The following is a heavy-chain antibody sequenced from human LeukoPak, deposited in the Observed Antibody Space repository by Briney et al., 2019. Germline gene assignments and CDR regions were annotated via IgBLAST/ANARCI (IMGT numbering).Heavy chain of an antibody. Sequence: PGGSLRLSCAASGFTFSSYGMPWVRQAPGKGLEWVAVIWYDGSNKYYADSVKGRFTISRDNSKNTLYLQMNSLRAEDTAVYYCARDDELLAAFDIWGQGTMVTVSS. V-gene: IGHV3-33*01. CDR1: GFTFSSYG. CDR2: IWYDGSNK. J-gene: IGHJ3*02. CDR3: ARDDELLAAFDI. D-gene: IGHD1-26*01.